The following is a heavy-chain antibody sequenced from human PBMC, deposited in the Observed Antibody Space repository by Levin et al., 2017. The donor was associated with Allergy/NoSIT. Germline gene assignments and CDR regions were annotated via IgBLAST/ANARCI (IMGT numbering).Heavy chain of an antibody. D-gene: IGHD4-17*01. V-gene: IGHV3-48*01. Sequence: PGGSLRLSCAASGFTFSSYSMNWVRQAPGKGLEWVSYISSSSSTIYYADSVKGRFTISRDNAKNSLYLQMNSLRAEDTAVYYCARKGADHYGGDWFDPWGQGTLVTVSS. CDR2: ISSSSSTI. CDR3: ARKGADHYGGDWFDP. CDR1: GFTFSSYS. J-gene: IGHJ5*02.